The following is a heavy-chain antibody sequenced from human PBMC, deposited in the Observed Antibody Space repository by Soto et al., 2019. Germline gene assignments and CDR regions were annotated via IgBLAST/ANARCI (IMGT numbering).Heavy chain of an antibody. V-gene: IGHV5-51*01. Sequence: PGESLKISCKGSGYSFTSYWIGWVRQMPGKGLEWMGIIYPGDSDTRYSPSLQGQVTISADKSISTAYLQWSSLKASDTAMYYCARLSYDSSGYYTHDAFDIWGQGTMVTVSS. J-gene: IGHJ3*02. CDR3: ARLSYDSSGYYTHDAFDI. CDR2: IYPGDSDT. D-gene: IGHD3-22*01. CDR1: GYSFTSYW.